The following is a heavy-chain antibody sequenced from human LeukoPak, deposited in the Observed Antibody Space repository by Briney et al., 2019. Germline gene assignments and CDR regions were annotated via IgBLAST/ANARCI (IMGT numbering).Heavy chain of an antibody. CDR1: GFTFSSYA. CDR2: ISGSGGST. Sequence: GVLRLSCAASGFTFSSYAMSWVRQAPGKGLEWVSAISGSGGSTYYADSVKGRFAISRDNSKNTLYLQMNSLRAEDTAVYYCAKAPPYQLPPEIDPWGQGTLVTVSS. V-gene: IGHV3-23*01. D-gene: IGHD2-2*01. J-gene: IGHJ5*02. CDR3: AKAPPYQLPPEIDP.